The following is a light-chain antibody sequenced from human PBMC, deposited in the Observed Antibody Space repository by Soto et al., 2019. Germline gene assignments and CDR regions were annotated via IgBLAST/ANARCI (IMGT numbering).Light chain of an antibody. CDR3: VSFTSSTTYV. V-gene: IGLV2-14*03. J-gene: IGLJ1*01. Sequence: QSVLTQPASVSASPGQSITISCTGTSSDVGGSNFVSWYQQHPGKPHKLIIYDVATRPSGVSNRFSGSKSGSTASLIISRLQTEDEADYYCVSFTSSTTYVFGSGTKLTVL. CDR2: DVA. CDR1: SSDVGGSNF.